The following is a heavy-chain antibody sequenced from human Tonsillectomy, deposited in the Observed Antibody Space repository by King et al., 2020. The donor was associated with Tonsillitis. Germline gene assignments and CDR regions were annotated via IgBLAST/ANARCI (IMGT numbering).Heavy chain of an antibody. Sequence: VQLVQSGAEVKKPGESLKISCNGSGYSFTSYWIGWVRQMPGKGLECMGIIYPGDSDTRYSPSFQGQVTISVDKSISTAYLQWSSLKASDTAMYYCARGEVGYYYDSSGEYYFDYWGQGTLVTVSS. CDR1: GYSFTSYW. D-gene: IGHD3-22*01. J-gene: IGHJ4*02. CDR2: IYPGDSDT. CDR3: ARGEVGYYYDSSGEYYFDY. V-gene: IGHV5-51*01.